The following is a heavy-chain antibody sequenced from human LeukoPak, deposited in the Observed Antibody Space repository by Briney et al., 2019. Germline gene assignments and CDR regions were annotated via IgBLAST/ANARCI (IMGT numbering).Heavy chain of an antibody. V-gene: IGHV3-30*03. D-gene: IGHD3-3*01. CDR3: ARDSDRNDFWSGYYTGWFDP. Sequence: PGRSLRLSCAASGFTFSSYGMHWVRQAPGKGLEWVAVISYDGSNKYYADSVKGRFTISRDNSKNTLYLQMNSLRAEDTAVYYCARDSDRNDFWSGYYTGWFDPWGQGTLVTVSS. CDR1: GFTFSSYG. J-gene: IGHJ5*02. CDR2: ISYDGSNK.